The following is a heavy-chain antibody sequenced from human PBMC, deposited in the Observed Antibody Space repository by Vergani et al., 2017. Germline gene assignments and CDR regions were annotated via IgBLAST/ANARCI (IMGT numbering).Heavy chain of an antibody. CDR1: GYSFTSYW. CDR3: ARSADSRGYYDVFDI. CDR2: IFPGDSDT. D-gene: IGHD3-22*01. V-gene: IGHV5-51*01. J-gene: IGHJ3*02. Sequence: EVPLVQSGAEVKQPGESLKISCKGSGYSFTSYWIGWVRPMPGKVLEWMGIIFPGDSDTKYSPSFQGQVTISGDKSISTAYLQWSSLKASDSAMYYCARSADSRGYYDVFDIWGQGTMVTVSS.